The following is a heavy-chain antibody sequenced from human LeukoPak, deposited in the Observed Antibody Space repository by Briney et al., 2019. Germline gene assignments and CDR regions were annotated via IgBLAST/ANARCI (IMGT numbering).Heavy chain of an antibody. Sequence: PGGSLRLSCAASGFTFSNAWMSWVRQAPGKGLEWVSRIKSKTDGGTIDYAGSVKGRFTISRDDSKKSLYLQLKTLKTEDTAVYYCTTAVAGVITFDYWGQGTLVTVSS. D-gene: IGHD6-19*01. CDR2: IKSKTDGGTI. V-gene: IGHV3-15*01. CDR1: GFTFSNAW. J-gene: IGHJ4*02. CDR3: TTAVAGVITFDY.